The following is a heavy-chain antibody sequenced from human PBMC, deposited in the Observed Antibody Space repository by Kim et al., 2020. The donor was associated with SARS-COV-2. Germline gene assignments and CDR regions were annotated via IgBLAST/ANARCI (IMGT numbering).Heavy chain of an antibody. CDR2: IYSGGSST. D-gene: IGHD4-17*01. Sequence: GGSLRLSCAASGFTFSSYAMSWVRQAPGKGLEWVSVIYSGGSSTYYADSVKGRFTISRDNSKNTLYLQMNSLRAEDTAVYYCAMDYGDYRDAFDIWGQGTMVTVSS. CDR3: AMDYGDYRDAFDI. CDR1: GFTFSSYA. J-gene: IGHJ3*02. V-gene: IGHV3-23*03.